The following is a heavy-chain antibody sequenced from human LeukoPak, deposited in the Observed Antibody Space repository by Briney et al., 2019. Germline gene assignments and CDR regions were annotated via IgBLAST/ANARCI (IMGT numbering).Heavy chain of an antibody. D-gene: IGHD3-10*01. Sequence: GGSLRLSCAASGFTFSSYWMSWVRQAPGKGLEWVANIKQDGSEKYYVDSVKGRFTISRDNAKNSLYLQMNSLGAEDTAVYYCAKNRGSGSYNDYWGQGTLVTVSS. V-gene: IGHV3-7*01. CDR2: IKQDGSEK. J-gene: IGHJ4*02. CDR3: AKNRGSGSYNDY. CDR1: GFTFSSYW.